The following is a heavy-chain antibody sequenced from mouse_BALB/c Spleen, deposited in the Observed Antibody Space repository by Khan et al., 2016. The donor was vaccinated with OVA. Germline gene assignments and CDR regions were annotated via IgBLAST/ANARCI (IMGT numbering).Heavy chain of an antibody. CDR3: ARVLRRYVPLYY. V-gene: IGHV3-2*02. J-gene: IGHJ4*01. Sequence: EVQLLESGPGLVKPSQSLSLTCTVTGYSITSDYAWYWIRQFPGNKLYWMGYIRHSGCSTHNPSLKSRISINLYTSKDQSFLLSKSVTPEDTASGYCARVLRRYVPLYYCGPATSITVSS. CDR1: GYSITSDYA. CDR2: IRHSGCS. D-gene: IGHD2-12*01.